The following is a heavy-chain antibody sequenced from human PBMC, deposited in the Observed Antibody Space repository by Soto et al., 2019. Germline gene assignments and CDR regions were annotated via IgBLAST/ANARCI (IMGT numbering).Heavy chain of an antibody. CDR1: GGTFSSYA. Sequence: SVKVSCKASGGTFSSYAISWVRQAPGQGLEWMGGIIPIFGTANYAQKFQGRVTITADESTSTAYMELSSLRSEDTAVYYCARIAPYYYDSSGYVYWGQGPLVTVYS. D-gene: IGHD3-22*01. V-gene: IGHV1-69*13. CDR3: ARIAPYYYDSSGYVY. CDR2: IIPIFGTA. J-gene: IGHJ4*02.